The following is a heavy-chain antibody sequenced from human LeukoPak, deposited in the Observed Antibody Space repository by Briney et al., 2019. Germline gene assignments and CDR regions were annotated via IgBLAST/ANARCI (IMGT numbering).Heavy chain of an antibody. CDR2: IYYSGST. V-gene: IGHV4-59*01. CDR3: AREVGATADGAFDI. J-gene: IGHJ3*02. D-gene: IGHD1-26*01. CDR1: GGSISSYY. Sequence: SETLSLTCTVSGGSISSYYWSWIRQPPGKGLEWIGYIYYSGSTNYNPPLKSRVTISVDTSKNQFSLKLSSVTAADTAVYYCAREVGATADGAFDIWGQGTMVTVSS.